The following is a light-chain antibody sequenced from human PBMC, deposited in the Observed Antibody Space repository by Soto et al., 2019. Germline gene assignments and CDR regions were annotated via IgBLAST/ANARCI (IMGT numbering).Light chain of an antibody. J-gene: IGKJ1*01. CDR1: QSVSSY. CDR3: QQYGDSLLT. V-gene: IGKV3-20*01. CDR2: DAS. Sequence: VLTQSPAPLSLSPGERATLSCKASQSVSSYLAWYHQKPGQAPRLLMYDASTRATGIPDRFSGSGSGTDCTLIISRLEPEDVAVYYCQQYGDSLLTFLQGTKVDIK.